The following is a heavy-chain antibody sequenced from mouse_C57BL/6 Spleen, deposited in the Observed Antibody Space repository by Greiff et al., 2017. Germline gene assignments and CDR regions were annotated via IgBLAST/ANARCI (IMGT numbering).Heavy chain of an antibody. CDR1: GYTFTSYW. J-gene: IGHJ2*01. V-gene: IGHV1-69*01. Sequence: QVQLQQPGAELVMPGASVKLSCKASGYTFTSYWMHWVKQRPGQGLEWIGEIDPSVSYTNYNQKFKGKSTLTVDKSSSTAYMQLISLTSEDSAVYYCERRIDGNYDYFDDWGQGTTLTVSS. CDR3: ERRIDGNYDYFDD. D-gene: IGHD2-1*01. CDR2: IDPSVSYT.